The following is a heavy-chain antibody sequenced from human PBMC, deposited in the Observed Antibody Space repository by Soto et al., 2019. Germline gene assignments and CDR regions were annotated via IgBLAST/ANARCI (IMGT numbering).Heavy chain of an antibody. J-gene: IGHJ6*02. CDR2: ISSSGSTI. CDR3: ARDLKDIVVVLAAIRRFYYYGMDV. V-gene: IGHV3-48*03. CDR1: GFTFSSYE. D-gene: IGHD2-2*02. Sequence: GGSLRLSCAASGFTFSSYEMNWVRQAPGKGLEWVSYISSSGSTIYYADSVKGRFTISRDNAKNSLYLQMNSLRAEDTAVYYCARDLKDIVVVLAAIRRFYYYGMDVWGQGTTVTVSS.